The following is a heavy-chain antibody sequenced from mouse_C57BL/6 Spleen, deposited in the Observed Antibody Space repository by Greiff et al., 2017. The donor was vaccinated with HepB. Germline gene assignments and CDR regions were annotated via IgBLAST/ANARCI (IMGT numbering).Heavy chain of an antibody. CDR1: GYAFSSYW. D-gene: IGHD1-1*01. CDR3: ARSPLLLRAMDY. CDR2: IYPGDGDT. J-gene: IGHJ4*01. Sequence: VQLQQSGAELVKPGASVKISCKASGYAFSSYWMNWVKQRPGKGLEWIGQIYPGDGDTNYNGKFKGQATLTADKASSTAYMQLSILTSEDSAVYFCARSPLLLRAMDYWGQGTSVTVSS. V-gene: IGHV1-80*01.